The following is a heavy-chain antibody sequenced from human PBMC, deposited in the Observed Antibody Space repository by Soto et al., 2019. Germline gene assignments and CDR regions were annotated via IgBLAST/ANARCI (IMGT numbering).Heavy chain of an antibody. D-gene: IGHD5-18*01. V-gene: IGHV3-48*02. CDR2: ISSSGTI. J-gene: IGHJ6*04. CDR1: AFTFSSYN. CDR3: ARELHPVDTVPGLDV. Sequence: GGSLRLSCAASAFTFSSYNMNWVRQAPGQGLEWISYISSSGTIYYADSVKGRLTVSRDNARNSLYLQMNSLREEDTAVYYCARELHPVDTVPGLDVWGKGSTVTVSS.